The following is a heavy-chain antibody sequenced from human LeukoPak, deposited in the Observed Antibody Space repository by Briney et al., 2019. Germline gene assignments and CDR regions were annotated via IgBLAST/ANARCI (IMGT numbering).Heavy chain of an antibody. V-gene: IGHV4-34*01. J-gene: IGHJ5*02. CDR2: INHSGST. D-gene: IGHD3-10*01. CDR3: ARHWGYYGSGRGWFDP. CDR1: GGSFSGYY. Sequence: SETLSLTCAVYGGSFSGYYWNWIRQPPGKGLEWIGEINHSGSTNYNPSLKSRVTISVDTSKNQFSLTLSSVTAADTAVYYCARHWGYYGSGRGWFDPWGQGTLVTASS.